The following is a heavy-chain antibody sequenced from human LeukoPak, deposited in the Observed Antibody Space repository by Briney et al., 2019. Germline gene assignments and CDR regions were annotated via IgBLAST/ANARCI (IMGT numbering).Heavy chain of an antibody. CDR3: ARDLYYYGSGSPSDY. CDR1: GGSISSSSYY. D-gene: IGHD3-10*01. J-gene: IGHJ4*02. Sequence: PSETLSLTCTVSGGSISSSSYYWGWIRQPPGKGLEWIGSIYYSGSTYYNPSLKSRVTISVDTSKNQFSLKLSSVTAADTAVYYCARDLYYYGSGSPSDYWGQGTLVTVSS. V-gene: IGHV4-39*07. CDR2: IYYSGST.